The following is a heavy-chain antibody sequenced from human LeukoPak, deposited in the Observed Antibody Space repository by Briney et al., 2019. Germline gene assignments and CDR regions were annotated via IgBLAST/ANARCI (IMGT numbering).Heavy chain of an antibody. D-gene: IGHD1-26*01. CDR2: LSGGGST. V-gene: IGHV3-23*01. J-gene: IGHJ4*02. Sequence: GGSLRLSCAASGFTFSSFAMNWVRQTPGKGLEWVSTLSGGGSTYYADSVKGRFTISRDISKNTLYLQMNSLRAEDTAIYYCAKPHFDSGYVDYWGQGTLVTVSS. CDR1: GFTFSSFA. CDR3: AKPHFDSGYVDY.